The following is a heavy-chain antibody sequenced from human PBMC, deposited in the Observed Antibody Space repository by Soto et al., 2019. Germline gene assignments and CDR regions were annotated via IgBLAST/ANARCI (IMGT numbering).Heavy chain of an antibody. CDR3: VRAHALGFSHWFVP. CDR1: GYIFSANY. CDR2: INPHSGAT. V-gene: IGHV1-2*02. Sequence: ASVKVSCKASGYIFSANYIHWVRQSPGQGLEWLGWINPHSGATNYAQKFLGRVTMSADTSASTAYMDLARLKSDDTAVYYGVRAHALGFSHWFVPWGRGTLVTVSS. D-gene: IGHD3-10*01. J-gene: IGHJ5*02.